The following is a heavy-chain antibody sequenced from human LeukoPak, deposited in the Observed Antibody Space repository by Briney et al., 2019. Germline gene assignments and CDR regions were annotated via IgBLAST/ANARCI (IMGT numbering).Heavy chain of an antibody. CDR3: ARDPAGSNYYDSSGYYWDK. J-gene: IGHJ3*01. V-gene: IGHV1-18*01. CDR1: GYTFTSYG. D-gene: IGHD3-22*01. Sequence: ASVKVSCKASGYTFTSYGISWVRQAPGQGLEWMGWISAYNGNTNYAQKLQGRVTMTTDTSTSTACMELRSLRSDDTAVYYCARDPAGSNYYDSSGYYWDKWGQGTMVTVSS. CDR2: ISAYNGNT.